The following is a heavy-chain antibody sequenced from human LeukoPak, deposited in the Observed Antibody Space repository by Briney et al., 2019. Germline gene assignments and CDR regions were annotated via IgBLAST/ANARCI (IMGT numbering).Heavy chain of an antibody. V-gene: IGHV3-7*01. J-gene: IGHJ4*02. D-gene: IGHD1-20*01. CDR2: IKHDGSEK. CDR3: ARDINNFGEIDY. Sequence: GGSLRLSCAASEFTFSSYWMTWVRQAPGKGLEWVANIKHDGSEKYYLDSVKGRFTISRDNAKNPLYLQMNSLRAEDTAVYYCARDINNFGEIDYWGQGTLVTVSS. CDR1: EFTFSSYW.